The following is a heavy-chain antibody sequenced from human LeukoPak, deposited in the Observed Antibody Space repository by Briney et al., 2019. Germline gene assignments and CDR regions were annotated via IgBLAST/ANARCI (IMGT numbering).Heavy chain of an antibody. Sequence: ASVKVSCKASGYTFTGYYMHWVRQAPGQGLEWMGWINPNSGGTNYAQKFQGRVTMTRDTSISTAYMELSRLRSDDTAVYYCAREARYLYYYYMDVWGKGTTVTVSS. J-gene: IGHJ6*03. V-gene: IGHV1-2*02. D-gene: IGHD1-1*01. CDR2: INPNSGGT. CDR1: GYTFTGYY. CDR3: AREARYLYYYYMDV.